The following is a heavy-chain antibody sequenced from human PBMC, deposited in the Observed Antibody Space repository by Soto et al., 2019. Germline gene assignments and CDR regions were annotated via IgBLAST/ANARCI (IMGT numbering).Heavy chain of an antibody. J-gene: IGHJ4*02. V-gene: IGHV3-33*01. D-gene: IGHD3-9*01. Sequence: QVQLVESGGGVVQPGRSLRLSCAASGFTFSSYGMHWVRQAPGKGLEWVAVIWYDGSNKYYADSVKGRFTISRDNSKNTLYLQMNSRRAEDTAVYYCARDQYRSNLRYFDWLLSSPFGYWGQGTLVTVSS. CDR1: GFTFSSYG. CDR3: ARDQYRSNLRYFDWLLSSPFGY. CDR2: IWYDGSNK.